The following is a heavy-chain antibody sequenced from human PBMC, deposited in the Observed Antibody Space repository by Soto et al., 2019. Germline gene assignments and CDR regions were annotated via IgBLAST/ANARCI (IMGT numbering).Heavy chain of an antibody. CDR2: INHSGST. CDR1: GGSFSGYY. V-gene: IGHV4-34*01. Sequence: SETLSLTCAVYGGSFSGYYWSWIRQPPGKGLEWTGEINHSGSTNYNPSLKSRVTISVDTSKNQFSLKLSSVTAADTAVYYCAIRERLAITNWFDPWGQGTLVTVSS. D-gene: IGHD1-26*01. CDR3: AIRERLAITNWFDP. J-gene: IGHJ5*02.